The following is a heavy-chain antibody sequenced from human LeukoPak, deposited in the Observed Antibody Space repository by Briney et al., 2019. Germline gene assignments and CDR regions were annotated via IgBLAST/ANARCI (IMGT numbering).Heavy chain of an antibody. V-gene: IGHV1-69*05. CDR3: ARVVGATRIPT. Sequence: GASVKVSCKASGVTFSSYAISWVRQAPGQGLEWMGGIIPIFGTANYAQKFQGRVTITTDESTSTAYMELSSLRSEDTAVYYCARVVGATRIPTWGQGTLVTVSS. CDR2: IIPIFGTA. J-gene: IGHJ5*02. D-gene: IGHD1-26*01. CDR1: GVTFSSYA.